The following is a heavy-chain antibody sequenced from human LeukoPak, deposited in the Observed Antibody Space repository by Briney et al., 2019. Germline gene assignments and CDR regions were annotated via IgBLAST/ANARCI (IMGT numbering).Heavy chain of an antibody. Sequence: GGSLRHSCAASGFTFSNYVMTWVRQAPAKGLEWVSTINESGGSTYYADSVKGRFTISRDNSKNTLSLQMNSLRAEDTAVYYCARWSDSKWSDYWGQGTLVTVSS. J-gene: IGHJ4*02. CDR2: INESGGST. CDR1: GFTFSNYV. D-gene: IGHD3-3*01. CDR3: ARWSDSKWSDY. V-gene: IGHV3-23*01.